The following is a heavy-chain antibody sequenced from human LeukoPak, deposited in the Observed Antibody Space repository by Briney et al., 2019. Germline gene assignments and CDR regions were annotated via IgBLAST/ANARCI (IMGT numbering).Heavy chain of an antibody. J-gene: IGHJ6*02. CDR2: IYPGDSDT. D-gene: IGHD2-15*01. CDR3: ARHFCSGGSCYIQDYYYGMDV. V-gene: IGHV5-51*01. Sequence: LGESLKISCKGSGYSFTSYWIGWVRQMPGKGLEWMGIIYPGDSDTRYSPSFQGQVTISADKSISTAYLQWSSRKASDTAMYYCARHFCSGGSCYIQDYYYGMDVWGQGTTVTVSS. CDR1: GYSFTSYW.